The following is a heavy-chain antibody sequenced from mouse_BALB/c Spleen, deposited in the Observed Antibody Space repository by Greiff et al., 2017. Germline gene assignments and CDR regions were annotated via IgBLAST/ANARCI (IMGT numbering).Heavy chain of an antibody. V-gene: IGHV6-6*02. J-gene: IGHJ1*01. CDR1: GFTFSSYW. D-gene: IGHD4-1*01. CDR3: TANWDACWYFDV. Sequence: EVKLMESGGGLVQPGGSMKLSCVASGFTFSSYWMSWVRQSPEKGLEWVAEIRLKSDNYATHYAESVKGKFTISRDDSKSRLYLQMNSLRAEDTGIYYCTANWDACWYFDVWGAGTTVTVSA. CDR2: IRLKSDNYAT.